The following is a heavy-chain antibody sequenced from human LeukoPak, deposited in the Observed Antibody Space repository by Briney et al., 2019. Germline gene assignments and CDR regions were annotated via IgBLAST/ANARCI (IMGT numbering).Heavy chain of an antibody. CDR1: GFTFSSYA. CDR3: AFPRAGDYGAPFDY. J-gene: IGHJ4*02. V-gene: IGHV3-23*01. CDR2: ISGSGLST. Sequence: GSLRLSCAASGFTFSSYAMSWVRQAPGKGLEWVSGISGSGLSTYYADSMKSRFTISRDNSKNTLYLQMNSLRAEDTAVYYCAFPRAGDYGAPFDYWGQGTLVTVSS. D-gene: IGHD4/OR15-4a*01.